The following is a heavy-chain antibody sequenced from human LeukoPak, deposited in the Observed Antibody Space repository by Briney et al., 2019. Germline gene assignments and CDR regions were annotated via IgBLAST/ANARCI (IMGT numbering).Heavy chain of an antibody. CDR1: GFTFSSYA. CDR3: AKVRDTRDWYKDAFDV. Sequence: PGGSLRLSCAASGFTFSSYAMSGVRQAPGKGLEWVSAITGTGGSIYYVASVKGRFTVSRDNSRNTLYLQMSSLRAEDSAMYYCAKVRDTRDWYKDAFDVWGQGTRVTVSS. D-gene: IGHD6-19*01. CDR2: ITGTGGSI. V-gene: IGHV3-23*01. J-gene: IGHJ3*01.